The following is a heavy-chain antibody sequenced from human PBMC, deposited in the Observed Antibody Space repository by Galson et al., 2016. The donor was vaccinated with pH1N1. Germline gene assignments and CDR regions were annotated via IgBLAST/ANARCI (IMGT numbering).Heavy chain of an antibody. CDR2: IRSKVFGGTT. V-gene: IGHV3-49*03. D-gene: IGHD2-2*01. CDR3: TRERGGSSSRFDY. CDR1: GITFGDYN. J-gene: IGHJ4*02. Sequence: SLRLSCAVSGITFGDYNMHWFRQAPGKGLEWVGFIRSKVFGGTTENAASVKGRFSISRDDSRSIAYLQMKSLKTKDTAGYFCTRERGGSSSRFDYWGQGTLVIVSS.